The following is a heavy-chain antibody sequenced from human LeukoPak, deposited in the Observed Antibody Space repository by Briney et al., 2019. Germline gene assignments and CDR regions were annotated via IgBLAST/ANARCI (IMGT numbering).Heavy chain of an antibody. CDR1: GGSISSSDYY. CDR2: IYYGGSP. D-gene: IGHD2-15*01. CDR3: ARALGYCSGGSCTRGYNWFDP. J-gene: IGHJ5*02. Sequence: SETLSLTCTVSGGSISSSDYYWAWIRQPPGKGLEWIGRIYYGGSPYYNPSLKSRVSISVDTSMNQFSLKLSFVTTAYTAVYYCARALGYCSGGSCTRGYNWFDPWGQGTLVTVPS. V-gene: IGHV4-39*01.